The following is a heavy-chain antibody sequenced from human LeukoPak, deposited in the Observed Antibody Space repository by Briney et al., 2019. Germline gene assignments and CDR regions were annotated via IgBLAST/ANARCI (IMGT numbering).Heavy chain of an antibody. CDR2: VYYGGNT. Sequence: SETLSLTCTVSGGSISSSSYYWDWVRQPPGKGLEWIGNVYYGGNTFYNPSLKSRVTISVDTSKNQFSLKLSSVTAADTAVYYCARQARSLECDYWGQGTLVTVSS. CDR3: ARQARSLECDY. CDR1: GGSISSSSYY. J-gene: IGHJ4*02. V-gene: IGHV4-39*01. D-gene: IGHD3-3*01.